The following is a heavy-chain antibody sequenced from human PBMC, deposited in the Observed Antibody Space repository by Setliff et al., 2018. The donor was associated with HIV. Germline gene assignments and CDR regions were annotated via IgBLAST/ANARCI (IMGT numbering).Heavy chain of an antibody. V-gene: IGHV4-34*01. CDR2: INHSGST. CDR3: AGGPGTTSIDY. Sequence: PSETLSLTCAVYGGSFSGYYWSWIRQPPGKGLEWIGEINHSGSTNYNMSLWSHVTISLDASRNQFSLELISVTAADTAVYYCAGGPGTTSIDYWAQGTLVTVSS. CDR1: GGSFSGYY. J-gene: IGHJ4*02. D-gene: IGHD1-26*01.